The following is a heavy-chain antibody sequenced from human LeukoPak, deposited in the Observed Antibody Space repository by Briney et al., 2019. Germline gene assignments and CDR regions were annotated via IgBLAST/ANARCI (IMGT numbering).Heavy chain of an antibody. V-gene: IGHV1-24*01. Sequence: ASVKVSCKVSGHTLSKLHMHWVRQAPGKGLEWMGGFEPEDGEIISAQNFQGRVTMTESTSTDTAYMELRRLTSGDTAVYYCAASSPKNWKAQDYWGQGTLLTVSS. CDR3: AASSPKNWKAQDY. D-gene: IGHD1-1*01. CDR2: FEPEDGEI. CDR1: GHTLSKLH. J-gene: IGHJ4*02.